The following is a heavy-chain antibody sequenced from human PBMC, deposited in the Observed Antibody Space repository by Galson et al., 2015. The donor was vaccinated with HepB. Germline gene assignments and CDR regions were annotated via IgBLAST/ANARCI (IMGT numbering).Heavy chain of an antibody. D-gene: IGHD4-17*01. V-gene: IGHV3-23*01. J-gene: IGHJ4*02. CDR1: GFTFSSYA. Sequence: SLRLSCAASGFTFSSYAMSWVRQAPGKGLEWVSAISGSGGSTYYADSVKGRFTISRDNSKNTLYLQMNSLRAEDTAVYYCAKNFVAQNDYGDYVGTGRPAYWGQGTLVTVSS. CDR3: AKNFVAQNDYGDYVGTGRPAY. CDR2: ISGSGGST.